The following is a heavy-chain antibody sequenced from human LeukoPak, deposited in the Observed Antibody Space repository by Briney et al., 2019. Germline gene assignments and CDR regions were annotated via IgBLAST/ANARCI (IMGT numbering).Heavy chain of an antibody. D-gene: IGHD6-19*01. V-gene: IGHV3-21*01. CDR2: ITTSSSYM. CDR3: ARDPYSGGYGAYYYYYMDV. CDR1: GFTFSSYN. J-gene: IGHJ6*03. Sequence: PGGSLRLSCAASGFTFSSYNMNWVRRTPGKGLEWVSSITTSSSYMFYADSVRGRFTISRDNAENSLYLQMNSLRDEDTAVYYCARDPYSGGYGAYYYYYMDVWGKGTTVTVSS.